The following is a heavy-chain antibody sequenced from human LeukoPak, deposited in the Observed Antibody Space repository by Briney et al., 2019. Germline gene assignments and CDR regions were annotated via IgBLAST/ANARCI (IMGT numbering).Heavy chain of an antibody. Sequence: GGSLRLSCAASGFTFSTKGMSWLRQAPGKGLEWVSAIDGSGGGTYYADSVKGRFTISRDNSKNTLYLQMNSLRAGDTAIYYCAKDSPVMTTWGQGILVTVSS. V-gene: IGHV3-23*01. D-gene: IGHD2-21*01. CDR2: IDGSGGGT. CDR1: GFTFSTKG. J-gene: IGHJ4*02. CDR3: AKDSPVMTT.